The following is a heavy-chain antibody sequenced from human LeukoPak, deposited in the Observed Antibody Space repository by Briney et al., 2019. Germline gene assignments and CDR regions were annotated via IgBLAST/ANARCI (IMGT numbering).Heavy chain of an antibody. J-gene: IGHJ4*02. CDR1: GGSISSSSYY. V-gene: IGHV4-39*01. CDR3: ARISRGYYYGWLWYYFDY. CDR2: IYYSGST. Sequence: NPSETLPLTCTVSGGSISSSSYYWGWIRQPPGKGLEWIGSIYYSGSTYYNPSLKSRVTISVDTSKNQFSLKLSSVTAADTAVYYCARISRGYYYGWLWYYFDYWGQGTPVTVSS. D-gene: IGHD3-22*01.